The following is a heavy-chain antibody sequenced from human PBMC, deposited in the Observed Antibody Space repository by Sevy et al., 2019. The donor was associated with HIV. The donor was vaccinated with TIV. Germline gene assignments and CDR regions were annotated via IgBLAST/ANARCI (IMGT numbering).Heavy chain of an antibody. J-gene: IGHJ6*02. V-gene: IGHV3-30*04. CDR3: ARDRVPHYGSGSYVYYGMDV. Sequence: GGSLRLSCAASGFTFSSYAMHWFRQAPGKGLEWVAVISYDGSNKYYADSVKGRFTISRDNSKNTLYLQMNSLRAEDTAVYYCARDRVPHYGSGSYVYYGMDVWGQGTTVTVSS. CDR2: ISYDGSNK. CDR1: GFTFSSYA. D-gene: IGHD3-10*01.